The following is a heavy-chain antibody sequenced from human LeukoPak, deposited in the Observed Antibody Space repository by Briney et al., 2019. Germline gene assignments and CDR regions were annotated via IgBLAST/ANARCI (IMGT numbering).Heavy chain of an antibody. Sequence: ASVKVSCKASGYSFSSHDINWVRQAPGQGLEWMGWINPNSGGTNYAQKFQGRVTMTRDTSISTAYMELSRLRSDDTAVYYCASYCSGGSCYWSKYAFDIWGQGTMVTVSS. V-gene: IGHV1-2*02. CDR2: INPNSGGT. J-gene: IGHJ3*02. CDR3: ASYCSGGSCYWSKYAFDI. CDR1: GYSFSSHD. D-gene: IGHD2-15*01.